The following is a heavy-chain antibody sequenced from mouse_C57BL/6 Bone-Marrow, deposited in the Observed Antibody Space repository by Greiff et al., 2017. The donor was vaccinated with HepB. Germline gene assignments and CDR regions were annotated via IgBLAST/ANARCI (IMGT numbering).Heavy chain of an antibody. CDR2: IDPETGGT. D-gene: IGHD1-1*01. CDR1: GYTFTDYE. J-gene: IGHJ4*01. V-gene: IGHV1-15*01. CDR3: TRGRNYGSSPYAMDY. Sequence: SGAELVRPGASVTLSCKASGYTFTDYEMHWVKQTPVHGLEWIGAIDPETGGTAYNQKFKGKAILTADKSSSTAYMELRSPTSEDSAVYYCTRGRNYGSSPYAMDYWGQGTSVTVSS.